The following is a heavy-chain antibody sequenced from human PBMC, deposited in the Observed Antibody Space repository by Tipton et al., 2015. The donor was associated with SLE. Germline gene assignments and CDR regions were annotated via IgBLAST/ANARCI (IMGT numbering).Heavy chain of an antibody. D-gene: IGHD1-1*01. CDR3: ARGGPTGIDY. CDR1: GYTFTGYY. V-gene: IGHV1-2*02. CDR2: INPNIGGT. J-gene: IGHJ4*02. Sequence: QSGPEVKKPGASVKVSCTASGYTFTGYYIHWVRQAPGQGLEWMAWINPNIGGTAYAQKFQGGVTVTRDTSISTAYMELNSLRSDDTAVYYCARGGPTGIDYWGQGTLVIVSS.